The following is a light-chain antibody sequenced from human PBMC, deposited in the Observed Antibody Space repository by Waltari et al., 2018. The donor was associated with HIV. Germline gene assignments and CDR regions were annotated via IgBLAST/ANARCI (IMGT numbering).Light chain of an antibody. CDR2: EVS. CDR3: SSYTSSSTRV. Sequence: QSALTQPASVSGSPGQSITLSCTGPRSDVGGYNYVSWYQQHPGKAPKLMIYEVSNRPSGVSNRFSGSKSGNTASLTISGLQAEDEADYYCSSYTSSSTRVFGGGTNLTVL. CDR1: RSDVGGYNY. V-gene: IGLV2-14*01. J-gene: IGLJ3*02.